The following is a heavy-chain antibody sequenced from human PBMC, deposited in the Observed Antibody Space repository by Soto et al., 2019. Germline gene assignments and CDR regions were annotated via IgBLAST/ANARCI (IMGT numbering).Heavy chain of an antibody. CDR2: IYSSGST. Sequence: KPSETLSLTCTVSGDSISGYYWTWIRQSAGGGLEWIGRIYSSGSTNYNPSPKSRVTISLDTSMNHFSLRLSSVTAADTAVYYCARGQRFSDWFDPWGQGTLVTVSS. V-gene: IGHV4-4*07. CDR1: GDSISGYY. D-gene: IGHD3-3*01. CDR3: ARGQRFSDWFDP. J-gene: IGHJ5*02.